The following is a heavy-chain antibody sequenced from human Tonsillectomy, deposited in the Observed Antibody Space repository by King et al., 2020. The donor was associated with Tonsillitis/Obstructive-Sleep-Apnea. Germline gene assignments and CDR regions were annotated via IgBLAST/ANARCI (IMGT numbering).Heavy chain of an antibody. J-gene: IGHJ6*01. CDR2: IYPGDSDT. D-gene: IGHD6-13*01. CDR1: GYSFTNYW. Sequence: VQLVESGAEVKKPGESLKISCKGSGYSFTNYWIGWVRQMAGKGLEWMGIIYPGDSDTRYSPSFQGQVTISADKSISTAYLQWSSLKASDSALYYCAGXNLXXSSXNXYGMXVWGQXTTVIV. CDR3: AGXNLXXSSXNXYGMXV. V-gene: IGHV5-51*03.